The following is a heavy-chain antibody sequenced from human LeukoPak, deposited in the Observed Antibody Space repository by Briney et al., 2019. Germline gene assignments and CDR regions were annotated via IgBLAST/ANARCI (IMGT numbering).Heavy chain of an antibody. J-gene: IGHJ4*02. Sequence: ASVKVSCKASGYTFTSYDINWVRQATGQGLEWMGWMNPNSGNTGYAQKFQGRVTMTTDTSTSTAYLELRNLRSDDTAVYYCARDSHDYCDYWGQGTLVTVSS. V-gene: IGHV1-8*01. CDR1: GYTFTSYD. CDR3: ARDSHDYCDY. CDR2: MNPNSGNT.